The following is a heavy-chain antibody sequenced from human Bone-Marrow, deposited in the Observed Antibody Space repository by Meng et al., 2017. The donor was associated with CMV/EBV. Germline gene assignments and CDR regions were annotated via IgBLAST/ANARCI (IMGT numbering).Heavy chain of an antibody. CDR1: GGSFSGYY. CDR2: INHSGNT. J-gene: IGHJ5*02. V-gene: IGHV4-34*01. Sequence: HLPQWGTGLLKPSEPLSPNCAGYGGSFSGYYWSWIRQPPGKGLEWIAEINHSGNTNYNPSLKSRVTISVDTSKNQFSLKLSSVTAADTAVYYCATVGLGMNWFDPWGQGTLVTVSS. CDR3: ATVGLGMNWFDP.